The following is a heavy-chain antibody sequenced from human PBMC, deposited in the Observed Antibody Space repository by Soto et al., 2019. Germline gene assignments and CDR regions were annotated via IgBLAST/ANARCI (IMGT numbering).Heavy chain of an antibody. D-gene: IGHD2-15*01. CDR3: ARDRGGYCSGGSCSEAWFDP. CDR2: INTGNGYT. V-gene: IGHV1-3*04. J-gene: IGHJ5*02. CDR1: GYTITSYP. Sequence: EAPVKASCKGPGYTITSYPVHWVRQAPGQRLEWMGWINTGNGYTKYSQKFQGRVSITRDTSASTTYMQLTSLRSDATALYYCARDRGGYCSGGSCSEAWFDPWGQGTLVTVSS.